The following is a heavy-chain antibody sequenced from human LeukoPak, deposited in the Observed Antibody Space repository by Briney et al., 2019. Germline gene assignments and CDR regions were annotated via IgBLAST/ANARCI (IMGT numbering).Heavy chain of an antibody. J-gene: IGHJ3*02. CDR2: IYYSGST. Sequence: SETLSLTCTVSGGSISSYYWSWIRQPPGKGLEWIGYIYYSGSTNYNPSLKSRVTISVDTSKNQFSLKLSSVTAADTAVYYCARDRRDDCYGSGTERDAFDIWGQGTMVTVSS. CDR1: GGSISSYY. V-gene: IGHV4-59*12. CDR3: ARDRRDDCYGSGTERDAFDI. D-gene: IGHD3-10*01.